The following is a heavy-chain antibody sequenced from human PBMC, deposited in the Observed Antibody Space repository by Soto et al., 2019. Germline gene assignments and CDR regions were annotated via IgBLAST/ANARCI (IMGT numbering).Heavy chain of an antibody. V-gene: IGHV4-34*01. CDR2: INHSGST. J-gene: IGHJ5*02. Sequence: PSETRSLTCAVYGVSFSGYYWTWIRQPPGTGLEWIGEINHSGSTNYNPSLKSRVTISVDTSKNQFSLKLTSVTAADTAVYYCVRVPGPWGQGTLVTVSS. CDR3: VRVPGP. CDR1: GVSFSGYY.